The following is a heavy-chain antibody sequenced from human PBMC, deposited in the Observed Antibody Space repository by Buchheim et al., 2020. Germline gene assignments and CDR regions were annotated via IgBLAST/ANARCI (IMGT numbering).Heavy chain of an antibody. CDR1: GFTFSSYW. CDR3: AREWGANFWSGYYYYGMDV. CDR2: INSDGSST. V-gene: IGHV3-74*01. J-gene: IGHJ6*02. D-gene: IGHD3-3*01. Sequence: EVQLVESGGGLVQPGGSLRLSCAASGFTFSSYWMHWVRQAPGKGLVWVSRINSDGSSTSYADSVKGRFTISRDKDKNTLYLQMNSLRAEDTAVYYCAREWGANFWSGYYYYGMDVWGQGTT.